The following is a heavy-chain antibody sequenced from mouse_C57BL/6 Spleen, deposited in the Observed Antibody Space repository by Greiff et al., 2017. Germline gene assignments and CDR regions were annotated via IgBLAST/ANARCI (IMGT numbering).Heavy chain of an antibody. CDR1: GYTFTSYT. CDR3: ARSAVVAGDAMDD. D-gene: IGHD1-1*01. J-gene: IGHJ4*01. Sequence: VQLQQSGAELARPGASVKMSCKASGYTFTSYTMHWVKQRPGQGLEWIGYINPSSGYTKYNQKFKDKATLTADKSSSTAYMQLSSLTSEDSAVYYCARSAVVAGDAMDDWGQGTSVTVSS. CDR2: INPSSGYT. V-gene: IGHV1-4*01.